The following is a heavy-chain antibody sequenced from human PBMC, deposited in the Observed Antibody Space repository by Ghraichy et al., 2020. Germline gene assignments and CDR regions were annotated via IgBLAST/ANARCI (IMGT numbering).Heavy chain of an antibody. CDR2: IWYDGSNK. J-gene: IGHJ4*02. V-gene: IGHV3-33*01. D-gene: IGHD6-19*01. CDR1: GFTFSSYG. Sequence: GGSLRLSCAASGFTFSSYGMHWVRQAPGKGLEWVAVIWYDGSNKYYADSVKGRFTISRDNSKNTLYLQMNSLRAEDTAVYYCARDRLNSGWYGGFDYWGQGTLVTVSS. CDR3: ARDRLNSGWYGGFDY.